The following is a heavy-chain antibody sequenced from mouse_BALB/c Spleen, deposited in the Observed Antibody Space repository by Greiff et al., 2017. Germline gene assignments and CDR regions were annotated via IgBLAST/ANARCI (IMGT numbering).Heavy chain of an antibody. J-gene: IGHJ1*01. D-gene: IGHD1-1*01. CDR3: ARRGTTDWYFDV. V-gene: IGHV1S81*02. CDR1: GYTFTSYW. CDR2: INPSNGRT. Sequence: QVQLQQPGAELVKPGASVKLSCKASGYTFTSYWMHWVKQRPGQGLEWIGEINPSNGRTNYNEKFKSKATLTVDKSSSTAYMQLSSLTSEDSAVYYCARRGTTDWYFDVWGAGTTVTVSS.